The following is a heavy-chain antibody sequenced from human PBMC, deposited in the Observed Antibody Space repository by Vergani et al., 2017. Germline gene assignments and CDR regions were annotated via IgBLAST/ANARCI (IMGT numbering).Heavy chain of an antibody. J-gene: IGHJ4*02. CDR3: ATDKMIGRWMQFVY. CDR1: GFTFSTYS. V-gene: IGHV3-21*01. Sequence: VQLVESGGGVVQPGGSLRLSCAASGFTFSTYSMNWVRQAPGKGLEWVSTINSRSNYIHYADSVKGRFIISRDNANNSVYLQMNSLRVEDTAFYYCATDKMIGRWMQFVYWGQGTLVSVSS. D-gene: IGHD2-15*01. CDR2: INSRSNYI.